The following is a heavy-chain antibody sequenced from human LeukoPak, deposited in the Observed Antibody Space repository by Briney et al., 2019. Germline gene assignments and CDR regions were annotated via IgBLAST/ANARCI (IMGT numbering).Heavy chain of an antibody. CDR2: ISPSDSDT. V-gene: IGHV5-51*01. J-gene: IGHJ3*01. CDR3: ARTYSYGRNDASDL. Sequence: GESLKISCKGSGYRFTSYWIGWVRQMPGKGLEWMGIISPSDSDTRYSPSLQGQVTISVDKSISTAYLLWSSLQPSDTAIYYCARTYSYGRNDASDLWGPGTVVTVSS. D-gene: IGHD5-18*01. CDR1: GYRFTSYW.